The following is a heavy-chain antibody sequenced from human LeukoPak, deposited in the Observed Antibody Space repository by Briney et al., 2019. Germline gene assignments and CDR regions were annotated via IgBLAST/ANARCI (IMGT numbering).Heavy chain of an antibody. CDR3: ARESGIAVAGTPLNY. Sequence: GESLKISCKGSGYSFTGYWIGWVRQMPGKGLEWMGIIYPGDSDTRYSPSFQGQVTISADKSISTAYLQWSSLKASDTAMYYCARESGIAVAGTPLNYWGQGTLVTVSS. V-gene: IGHV5-51*01. J-gene: IGHJ4*02. D-gene: IGHD6-19*01. CDR1: GYSFTGYW. CDR2: IYPGDSDT.